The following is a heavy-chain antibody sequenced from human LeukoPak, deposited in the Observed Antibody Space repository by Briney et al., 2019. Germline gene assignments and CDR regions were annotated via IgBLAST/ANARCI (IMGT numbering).Heavy chain of an antibody. CDR2: ITPDGSGK. V-gene: IGHV3-7*01. CDR3: VTSWNCQQRDY. J-gene: IGHJ4*02. D-gene: IGHD1-1*01. CDR1: GFSFKDYW. Sequence: PGGSLRLSCAASGFSFKDYWMSWVRQAPGKGLEWVADITPDGSGKTYVDSVKGRFTISRDNAKQSLYLQMDTVTAEDTAVYYCVTSWNCQQRDYWGQGILVTVSS.